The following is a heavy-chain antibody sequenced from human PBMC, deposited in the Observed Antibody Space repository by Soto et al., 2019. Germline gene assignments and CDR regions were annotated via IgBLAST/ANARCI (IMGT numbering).Heavy chain of an antibody. V-gene: IGHV3-23*01. Sequence: HPGGSLRLSCAASGFTFSSYAMSWVRQAPGKGLEWVSVISGSGGRTYYADSVKGRFTISRDNSKNTLYLQMNSLRAEDTAVYYCAKRLVVAGNSRSLAAFDIWGQGTMVTVSS. CDR3: AKRLVVAGNSRSLAAFDI. CDR1: GFTFSSYA. D-gene: IGHD6-19*01. CDR2: ISGSGGRT. J-gene: IGHJ3*02.